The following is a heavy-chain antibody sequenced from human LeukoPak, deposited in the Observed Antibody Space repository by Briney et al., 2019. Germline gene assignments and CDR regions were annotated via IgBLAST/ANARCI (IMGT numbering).Heavy chain of an antibody. Sequence: PPETLSLTCTVSGGSISSYYWSWIRQPPGKGLEWIGYIYTSGSTNYNPSLKSRVTISVDTSKNQFSLKLSSVTAADTAVYYCARQLVVVTGGWFDPWGQGTLVTVSS. CDR2: IYTSGST. V-gene: IGHV4-4*09. D-gene: IGHD2-21*02. J-gene: IGHJ5*02. CDR1: GGSISSYY. CDR3: ARQLVVVTGGWFDP.